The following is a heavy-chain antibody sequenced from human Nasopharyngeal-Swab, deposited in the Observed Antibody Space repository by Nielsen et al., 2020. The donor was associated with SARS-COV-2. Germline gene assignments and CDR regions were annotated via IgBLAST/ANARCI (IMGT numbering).Heavy chain of an antibody. D-gene: IGHD5-24*01. CDR3: AREGRDGAVSS. V-gene: IGHV3-23*01. CDR1: GFTFSSYA. CDR2: ISSSGGST. J-gene: IGHJ5*02. Sequence: GGSLRLSCAASGFTFSSYAMSWVRQAPGKGLEWVSAISSSGGSTYYADSVRGRFTVSRDNAKNSLFLQMNSLRAEDTAVYFCAREGRDGAVSSWGQGTLVTVSS.